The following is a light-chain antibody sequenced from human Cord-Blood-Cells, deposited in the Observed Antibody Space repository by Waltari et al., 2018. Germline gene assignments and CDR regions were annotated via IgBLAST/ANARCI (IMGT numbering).Light chain of an antibody. CDR2: DVS. J-gene: IGLJ1*01. V-gene: IGLV2-11*01. CDR1: XXXXXXXXX. CDR3: CSYAGSYTYV. Sequence: QSALTQPRSVSGSPGQXXXXXXXXXXXXXXXXXXXSWYQQHPGKAPKLMIYDVSKRPSGVPDRFSGSKSGNTASLTISGLQAEDEADYYCCSYAGSYTYVFGTGTKVTVL.